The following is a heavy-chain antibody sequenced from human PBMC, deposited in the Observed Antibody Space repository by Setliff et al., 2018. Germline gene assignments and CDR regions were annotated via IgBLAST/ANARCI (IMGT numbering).Heavy chain of an antibody. CDR2: FDPEDGET. CDR1: GYTLTELS. Sequence: GASVKVSCKVSGYTLTELSMHWVRQAPGKGLEWMGGFDPEDGETIYAQKFQGRVTMTEDTSTDTAYMELSGLRSEDTAVYYCAISTIFGVVSPTPDAFDIWGQGTMVTVSS. J-gene: IGHJ3*02. D-gene: IGHD3-3*01. V-gene: IGHV1-24*01. CDR3: AISTIFGVVSPTPDAFDI.